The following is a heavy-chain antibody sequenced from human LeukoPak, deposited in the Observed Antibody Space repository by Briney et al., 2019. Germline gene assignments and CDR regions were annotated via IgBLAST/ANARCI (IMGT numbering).Heavy chain of an antibody. CDR3: AKGVGYCSGGSCQQFDY. Sequence: PGGSLRLSCVASGFTFSSYWMTWVRQAPGKGLEWVANIKTDGSQIYYVDSVKGRFTISRDNAKNSLYLQMNSLRAEDTAVYYCAKGVGYCSGGSCQQFDYWGQGTLVTVSS. J-gene: IGHJ4*02. CDR2: IKTDGSQI. V-gene: IGHV3-7*01. D-gene: IGHD2-15*01. CDR1: GFTFSSYW.